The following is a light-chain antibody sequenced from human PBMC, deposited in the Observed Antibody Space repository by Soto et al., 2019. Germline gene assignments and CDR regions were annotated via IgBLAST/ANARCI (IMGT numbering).Light chain of an antibody. CDR1: SSNIGAGYD. V-gene: IGLV1-40*01. Sequence: QSVLTQPASGSGAPGQRVTISCTWSSSNIGAGYDVHWYQQLPGTAPKLLIYGNSNRPSGVPDRFSGSKSGTSASLAITGLKPEDEADYYCQSYDSSLSGLYVFGTGTKVTVL. J-gene: IGLJ1*01. CDR3: QSYDSSLSGLYV. CDR2: GNS.